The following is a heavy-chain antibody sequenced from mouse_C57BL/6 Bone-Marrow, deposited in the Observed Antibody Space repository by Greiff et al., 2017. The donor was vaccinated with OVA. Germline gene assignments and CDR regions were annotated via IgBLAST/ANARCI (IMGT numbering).Heavy chain of an antibody. CDR1: GYTFTDYY. D-gene: IGHD2-2*01. CDR3: ARWGYDGYYAMDY. V-gene: IGHV1-75*01. CDR2: IFPGSGST. J-gene: IGHJ4*01. Sequence: VKLVESGPELVKPGASVKISCKASGYTFTDYYINWVKQRPGQGLEWIGWIFPGSGSTYYNEKFKGKATRTVDKSSSTAYMLLSSLTSEDSAVYFCARWGYDGYYAMDYRGQGTSVTVSS.